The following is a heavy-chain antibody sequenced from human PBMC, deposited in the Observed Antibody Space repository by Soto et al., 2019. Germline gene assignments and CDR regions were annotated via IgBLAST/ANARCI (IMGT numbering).Heavy chain of an antibody. CDR3: ARGGWAAAGYYYGMDV. J-gene: IGHJ6*04. V-gene: IGHV1-2*04. CDR1: GYTFTGYY. CDR2: INPNSGGT. Sequence: ASVKVSCKTSGYTFTGYYMHWVRQAPGQGLEWMGWINPNSGGTNYAQKFQGWVTMTRDTSISTAYMELSGLRSDDTAVYYCARGGWAAAGYYYGMDVWGKGTTVTVSS. D-gene: IGHD6-13*01.